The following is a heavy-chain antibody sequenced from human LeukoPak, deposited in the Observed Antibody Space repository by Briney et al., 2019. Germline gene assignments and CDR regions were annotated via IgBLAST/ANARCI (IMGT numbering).Heavy chain of an antibody. J-gene: IGHJ3*02. CDR2: TYYRSKWYN. CDR1: VDSVSSNSAA. CDR3: AREVVAGDDAFDI. Sequence: SQTLSLTCAISVDSVSSNSAAWNWIRQSPSRGLEWLGRTYYRSKWYNDYGLSVESRITINPDTSKNQFALQLNSVTPGDTAVYYCAREVVAGDDAFDIWGQGTMVTVSS. D-gene: IGHD2-15*01. V-gene: IGHV6-1*01.